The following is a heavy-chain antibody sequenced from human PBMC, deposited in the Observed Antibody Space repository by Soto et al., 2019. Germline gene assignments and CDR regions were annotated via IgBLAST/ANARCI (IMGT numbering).Heavy chain of an antibody. CDR1: VASFTIGSYS. CDR3: ARTYGSGWYDY. D-gene: IGHD6-19*01. CDR2: IYYTGST. Sequence: QVQLQESGPGLVKPSEPLPLTCTFSVASFTIGSYSCSGIRQPPGKGLEWIGYIYYTGSTNYNPSLKSRVTISVATSKNQFSLKLSSVTAADTAVYYCARTYGSGWYDYWGQGTLVTVSS. J-gene: IGHJ4*02. V-gene: IGHV4-61*01.